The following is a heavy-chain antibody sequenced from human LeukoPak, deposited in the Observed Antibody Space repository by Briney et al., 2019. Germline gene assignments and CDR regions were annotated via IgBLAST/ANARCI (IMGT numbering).Heavy chain of an antibody. V-gene: IGHV1-24*01. CDR2: FDPEDGET. J-gene: IGHJ4*02. CDR1: GYTLTELS. CDR3: ATDRARGYSYALPRTEIGFDY. Sequence: GASVKVSCKVSGYTLTELSMHWVRQAPGKGLEWMGGFDPEDGETIYAQKFQGRVTMTEDTSTDTAYMELSSLRSEDTAVYYCATDRARGYSYALPRTEIGFDYWGQGTLVTVSS. D-gene: IGHD5-18*01.